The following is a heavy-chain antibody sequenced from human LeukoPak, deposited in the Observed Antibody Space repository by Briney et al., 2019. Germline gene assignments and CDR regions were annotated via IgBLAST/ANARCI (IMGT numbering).Heavy chain of an antibody. Sequence: GGSLRLSCAVSGFTFSNHWMCWVRHAPGKGLVWVSRTHADGSDTSHADFVKGRFTISRDNAKNTLYLQMNRLRDEETAVYYCVRESSFSVWGEGTTVTVSS. CDR3: VRESSFSV. J-gene: IGHJ6*04. V-gene: IGHV3-74*01. CDR1: GFTFSNHW. CDR2: THADGSDT.